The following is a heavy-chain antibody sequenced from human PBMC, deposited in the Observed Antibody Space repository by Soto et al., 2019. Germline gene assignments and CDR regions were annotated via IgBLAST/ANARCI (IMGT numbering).Heavy chain of an antibody. CDR1: GFTFSNYW. CDR2: ISPDGTIP. J-gene: IGHJ3*02. CDR3: AKGLAPEIHSAFYI. Sequence: EVQLVESGGGLVQPGGSLRLSCAVSGFTFSNYWMHWVRQAPGKGLVWVSTISPDGTIPDYTDSVKGRLAISRDNAKSTLFLQINSLRPEDTAVYYCAKGLAPEIHSAFYIWGQGTMVTVSS. V-gene: IGHV3-74*01.